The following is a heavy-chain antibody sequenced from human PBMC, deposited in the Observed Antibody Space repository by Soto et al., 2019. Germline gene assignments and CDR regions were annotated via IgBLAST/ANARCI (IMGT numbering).Heavy chain of an antibody. CDR1: GGSISSYY. CDR3: ARLALRSRAARGPLYYYYYMDV. CDR2: IYYSGST. V-gene: IGHV4-59*08. J-gene: IGHJ6*03. D-gene: IGHD6-6*01. Sequence: QVQLQESGPGLVKPSETLSLTCTVSGGSISSYYWSWIRQPPGKGLEWIGYIYYSGSTNYNPSLKSRVTISVDTSKNQFSLQLSSVTAADTAVYYCARLALRSRAARGPLYYYYYMDVWGKGTTVTVSS.